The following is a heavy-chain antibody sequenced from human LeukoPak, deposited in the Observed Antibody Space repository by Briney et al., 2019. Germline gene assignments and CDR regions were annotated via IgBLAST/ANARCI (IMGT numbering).Heavy chain of an antibody. D-gene: IGHD1-14*01. J-gene: IGHJ6*02. CDR3: ARDAGYYYYGMDV. Sequence: QPGRSLILSCAASGFTFSSYGMHWVRQAPGKGLEWVAVVWYDGSNEYYADSVKGRFTISRDNSKNTLYLQMNSLRPEDTAVYYCARDAGYYYYGMDVWGQGTTVTVSS. V-gene: IGHV3-33*01. CDR1: GFTFSSYG. CDR2: VWYDGSNE.